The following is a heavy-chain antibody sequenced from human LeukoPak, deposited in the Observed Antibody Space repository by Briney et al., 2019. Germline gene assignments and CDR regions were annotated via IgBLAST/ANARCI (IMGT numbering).Heavy chain of an antibody. CDR1: GFTFSSYA. V-gene: IGHV3-23*01. D-gene: IGHD1-14*01. CDR3: AKERVFGTGSSRVFDP. Sequence: PGGSLRLSCAASGFTFSSYAMSWVRQAPGKGLEWVSAISGSGGSTYYADSVKGRFTISRDNSKNTLYLQMNSLRAEDTAVYYCAKERVFGTGSSRVFDPWGQGTLVTVSS. CDR2: ISGSGGST. J-gene: IGHJ5*02.